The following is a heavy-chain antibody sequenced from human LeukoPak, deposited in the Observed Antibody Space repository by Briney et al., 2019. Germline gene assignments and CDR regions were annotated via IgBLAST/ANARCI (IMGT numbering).Heavy chain of an antibody. CDR2: IYPGDSDT. D-gene: IGHD4-11*01. J-gene: IGHJ4*02. CDR1: GYSFTSYW. Sequence: GESLKISCKGSGYSFTSYWIGWVRQMPGKGLQWLGIIYPGDSDTRYSPSFQGLVTISADKSISTAYLQWSSLKASDTAMYYCARQMTTVSNFDSWGQGTLVTVFS. V-gene: IGHV5-51*01. CDR3: ARQMTTVSNFDS.